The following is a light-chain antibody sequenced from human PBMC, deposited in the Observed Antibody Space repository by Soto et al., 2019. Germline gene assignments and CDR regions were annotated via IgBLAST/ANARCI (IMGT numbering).Light chain of an antibody. V-gene: IGKV1-5*01. J-gene: IGKJ5*01. Sequence: DIQMTQSPSTLSASVVDRVTITCLASQSISSWLAWYQQKPGKAPKLLIYAASTLQSGVPLRFSGSGSGTSFTLTISSLQPEDFATYYCQQLLSYPITFGQGTRLEIK. CDR3: QQLLSYPIT. CDR1: QSISSW. CDR2: AAS.